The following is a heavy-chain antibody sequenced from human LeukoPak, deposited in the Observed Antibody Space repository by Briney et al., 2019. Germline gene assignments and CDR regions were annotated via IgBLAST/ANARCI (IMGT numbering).Heavy chain of an antibody. Sequence: PSETLSLTCTVSGGSIGTYYWSWIRQPAGKGLEWIGRIYTSGNTKYNPSLKSRVTISVDTSKSQFSLKLTSLTAADTAIYYCARDSGRRGYPEYSFDYWGQGTLVTVSS. CDR1: GGSIGTYY. CDR2: IYTSGNT. CDR3: ARDSGRRGYPEYSFDY. J-gene: IGHJ4*02. D-gene: IGHD3-10*01. V-gene: IGHV4-4*07.